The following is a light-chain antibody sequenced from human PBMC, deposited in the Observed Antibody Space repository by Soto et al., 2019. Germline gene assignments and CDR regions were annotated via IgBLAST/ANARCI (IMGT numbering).Light chain of an antibody. CDR3: AAWYDSLNGYV. Sequence: QSVLTQPPSASGTPGQRVTISCSGSSSNIGSNTVNWYQQLPGTAPKLLIYSNNQRPSGVPDRFSGSKSGTSASLAISGLQSEAEADYYCAAWYDSLNGYVFGTGTKVTVL. J-gene: IGLJ1*01. CDR2: SNN. CDR1: SSNIGSNT. V-gene: IGLV1-44*01.